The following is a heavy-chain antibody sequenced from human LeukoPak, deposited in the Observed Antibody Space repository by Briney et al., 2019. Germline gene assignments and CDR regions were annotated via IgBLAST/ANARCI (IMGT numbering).Heavy chain of an antibody. Sequence: GGSLRLSCAASGFTFSSYAMSWVRQAPGKGLEWVSAISGSGGSTYYADPVKGRFTISRDNSKNTLYLQMNSLRAEDTAVYYCAKSDFWSGYYMSWYFDLWGRGTLVTVSS. D-gene: IGHD3-3*01. CDR1: GFTFSSYA. V-gene: IGHV3-23*01. J-gene: IGHJ2*01. CDR3: AKSDFWSGYYMSWYFDL. CDR2: ISGSGGST.